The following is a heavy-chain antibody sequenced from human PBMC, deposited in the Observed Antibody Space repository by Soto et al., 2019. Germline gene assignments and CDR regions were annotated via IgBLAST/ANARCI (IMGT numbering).Heavy chain of an antibody. J-gene: IGHJ4*02. D-gene: IGHD1-7*01. CDR3: ARDQDRTPDY. Sequence: ASVKVSCKASGYIFTSYGISWVRQAPGQGLEWKGWISGYNGHAGYAQNFQGRVNMTTDTPTSIAYMELRSLRSDDTAVYYCARDQDRTPDYWGQGTRVTVSS. CDR2: ISGYNGHA. V-gene: IGHV1-18*01. CDR1: GYIFTSYG.